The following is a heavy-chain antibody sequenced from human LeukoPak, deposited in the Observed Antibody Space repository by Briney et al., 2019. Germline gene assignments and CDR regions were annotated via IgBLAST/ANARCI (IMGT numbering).Heavy chain of an antibody. J-gene: IGHJ5*02. Sequence: SETLSLTCAVSGGSISSGGYSWSWIRQPPGKGLEWIGYIYHSGSTYYNPSLKSRVTISVDRSKNQFSLKLSSVTAVDTAVYYCARRGYCSSTSCSAGFDPWGQGTLVTVSS. CDR2: IYHSGST. D-gene: IGHD2-2*01. CDR3: ARRGYCSSTSCSAGFDP. V-gene: IGHV4-30-2*01. CDR1: GGSISSGGYS.